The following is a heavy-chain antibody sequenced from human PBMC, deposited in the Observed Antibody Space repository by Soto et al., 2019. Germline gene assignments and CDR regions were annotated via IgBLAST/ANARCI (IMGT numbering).Heavy chain of an antibody. CDR3: AKKAIPLRYFDYLRYFDY. J-gene: IGHJ4*02. CDR2: ISGSGGST. Sequence: GGSLRLSCAASGFTFSSYAMSWVRQAPGKGLEWVSAISGSGGSTYYADSVKGRFTISRDNSKNTLYLQMNSLRAEDTAVYYCAKKAIPLRYFDYLRYFDYWGQGTLVTVSS. V-gene: IGHV3-23*01. D-gene: IGHD3-9*01. CDR1: GFTFSSYA.